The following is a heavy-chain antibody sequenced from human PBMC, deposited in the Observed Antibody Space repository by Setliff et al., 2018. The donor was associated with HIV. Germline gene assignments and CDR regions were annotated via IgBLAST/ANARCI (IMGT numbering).Heavy chain of an antibody. D-gene: IGHD3-22*01. CDR1: GGSISSRNFY. J-gene: IGHJ4*02. Sequence: SETLSLTCTVSGGSISSRNFYWGWIRQPPGKGLEWIGSIAYTGSGYYNSSLKSRVTMSVDTSKNQFSLKLSSVTAADTAVYYCARDFAGGYYDSSGYYDYWGQGTLVTVSS. V-gene: IGHV4-39*07. CDR2: IAYTGSG. CDR3: ARDFAGGYYDSSGYYDY.